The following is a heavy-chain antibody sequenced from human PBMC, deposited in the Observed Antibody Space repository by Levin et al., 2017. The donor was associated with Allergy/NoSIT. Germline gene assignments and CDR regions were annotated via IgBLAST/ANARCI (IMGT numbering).Heavy chain of an antibody. D-gene: IGHD6-13*01. CDR2: IYTSGST. CDR1: GGSISSGSYY. J-gene: IGHJ5*02. Sequence: SQTLSLTCTVSGGSISSGSYYWSWIRQPAGKGLEWIGRIYTSGSTNYNTSLKSRVTISVDTSKNHFSLKLSSVTAADTAVYYCARDVVAAAGNNWFDPWGQGTLVTVSS. V-gene: IGHV4-61*02. CDR3: ARDVVAAAGNNWFDP.